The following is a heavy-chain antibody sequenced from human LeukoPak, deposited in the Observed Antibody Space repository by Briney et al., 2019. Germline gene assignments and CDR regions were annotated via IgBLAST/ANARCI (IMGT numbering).Heavy chain of an antibody. CDR2: ISSSGSTI. J-gene: IGHJ4*02. CDR3: ARTRMGYSSGWYFDY. D-gene: IGHD6-19*01. V-gene: IGHV3-11*04. Sequence: GGSLRLSCAASGFTFSDYYMSWIRQAPGKGLEWVSYISSSGSTIYYADSVKGRSTISRDNAKNSLYLQMNSLRAEDTAVYYCARTRMGYSSGWYFDYWGQGTLVTVSS. CDR1: GFTFSDYY.